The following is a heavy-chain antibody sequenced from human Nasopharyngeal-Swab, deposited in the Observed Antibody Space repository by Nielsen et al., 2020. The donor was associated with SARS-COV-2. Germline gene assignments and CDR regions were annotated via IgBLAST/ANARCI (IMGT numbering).Heavy chain of an antibody. J-gene: IGHJ4*02. CDR2: INPNSGGT. D-gene: IGHD6-6*01. V-gene: IGHV1-2*02. CDR3: ARPDSSSSVFDY. Sequence: VKVSCKASGYTFTGYYMHWVRQAPGQGLEWMGWINPNSGGTNYAQKFQGRVTMTRDTSISTAYMELSRLRSDDTAVYYCARPDSSSSVFDYWGQGTLVTVSS. CDR1: GYTFTGYY.